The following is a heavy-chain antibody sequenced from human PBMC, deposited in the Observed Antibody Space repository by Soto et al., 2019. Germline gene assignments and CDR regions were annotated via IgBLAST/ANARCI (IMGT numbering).Heavy chain of an antibody. Sequence: VKVSCKASGYTFTSYAMHWVRQAPGQRLEWMGRINAGNGDTRYSQKFQDRVSITRDTSASTVYMELSSLRSEDTAVYYCAKTCASSCYFFPACIDYFQYWGQVSKVAVSS. CDR2: INAGNGDT. CDR3: AKTCASSCYFFPACIDYFQY. V-gene: IGHV1-3*01. D-gene: IGHD3-22*01. J-gene: IGHJ1*01. CDR1: GYTFTSYA.